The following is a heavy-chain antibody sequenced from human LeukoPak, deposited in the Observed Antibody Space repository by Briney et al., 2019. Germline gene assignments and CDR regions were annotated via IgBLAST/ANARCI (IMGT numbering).Heavy chain of an antibody. CDR2: ISSSSSYI. D-gene: IGHD5-18*01. CDR3: ARGTSGYSYGYDYYYYYMDV. CDR1: GFTFSSYS. V-gene: IGHV3-21*01. J-gene: IGHJ6*03. Sequence: GGSLRLSCAASGFTFSSYSMNWVRQAPGKGLEWVSCISSSSSYIYYADSVKGRFTISRDNSKNTLYLQMNSLRAEDTAVYYCARGTSGYSYGYDYYYYYMDVWGKGTTVTVSS.